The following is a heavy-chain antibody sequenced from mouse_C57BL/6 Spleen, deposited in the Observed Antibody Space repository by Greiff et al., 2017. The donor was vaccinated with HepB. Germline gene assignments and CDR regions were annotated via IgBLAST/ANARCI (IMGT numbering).Heavy chain of an antibody. CDR2: IYPGGGST. CDR1: GYTFTNYW. CDR3: AREVHHYYGSSYWYFDV. V-gene: IGHV1-63*01. Sequence: VQLQQSGAELVRPGTSVKMSCKASGYTFTNYWIGWAKQRPGHGLEWIGDIYPGGGSTNYNEKFKGKATLTADKSSSTAYMQFSSLTSEDSAIYYCAREVHHYYGSSYWYFDVWGTGTTVTVSS. J-gene: IGHJ1*03. D-gene: IGHD1-1*01.